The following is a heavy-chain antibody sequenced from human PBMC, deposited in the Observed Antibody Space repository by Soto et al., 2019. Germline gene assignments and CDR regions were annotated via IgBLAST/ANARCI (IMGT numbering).Heavy chain of an antibody. Sequence: EVQLVESGGGLVKPGGSLRLSCAASGFDFTSYSMNWVRQAPGKGLEWVSSINEDSSYIYYAPSLRGRFTISRDNAKDSLYLQMNSLRAEDKAVYYCVRDFGWYFRSGYMDVWGDGATVTVSS. V-gene: IGHV3-21*02. J-gene: IGHJ6*03. D-gene: IGHD3-3*01. CDR1: GFDFTSYS. CDR3: VRDFGWYFRSGYMDV. CDR2: INEDSSYI.